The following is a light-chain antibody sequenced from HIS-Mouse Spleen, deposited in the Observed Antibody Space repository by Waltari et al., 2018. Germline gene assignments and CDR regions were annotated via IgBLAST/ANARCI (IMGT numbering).Light chain of an antibody. CDR3: YSTDSSGNHRV. CDR2: EDS. J-gene: IGLJ2*01. CDR1: ALPKKY. Sequence: SYELTQPPSASVPPGQTARITCSGDALPKKYPYWYQQKSGQAPVLVIYEDSKRTSGIPERFSGSSSGTMATLTISGAQVEDEADYYCYSTDSSGNHRVFGGGTKLTVL. V-gene: IGLV3-10*01.